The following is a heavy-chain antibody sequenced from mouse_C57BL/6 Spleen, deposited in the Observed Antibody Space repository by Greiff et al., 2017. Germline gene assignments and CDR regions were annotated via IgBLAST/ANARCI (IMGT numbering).Heavy chain of an antibody. CDR1: GYTFTSYW. Sequence: QVQLKQPGAELVRPGSSVKLSCKASGYTFTSYWMDWVKPRPGQGLEWIGNIYPSDSETHYNQKFKDKATLTVDKSSSTAYMQLSSLTSEDSAVYYCARNGYDGWFAYWGQGTLVTVSA. CDR2: IYPSDSET. J-gene: IGHJ3*01. V-gene: IGHV1-61*01. D-gene: IGHD2-2*01. CDR3: ARNGYDGWFAY.